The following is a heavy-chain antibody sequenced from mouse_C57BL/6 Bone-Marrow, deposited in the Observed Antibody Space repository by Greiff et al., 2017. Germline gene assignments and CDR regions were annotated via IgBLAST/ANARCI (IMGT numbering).Heavy chain of an antibody. V-gene: IGHV5-12*01. CDR2: ISNGGGST. CDR1: GFTFSDYY. J-gene: IGHJ2*01. Sequence: EVMLVESGGGLVQPGGSLKLSCAASGFTFSDYYMYWVRQTPEKRLEWVAYISNGGGSTYYPDTVKGRFTISRDNAKNTLYLQMSRLKSEDTAMXYCARAGGYYVEFDYWGQGTTLTVSS. CDR3: ARAGGYYVEFDY. D-gene: IGHD2-3*01.